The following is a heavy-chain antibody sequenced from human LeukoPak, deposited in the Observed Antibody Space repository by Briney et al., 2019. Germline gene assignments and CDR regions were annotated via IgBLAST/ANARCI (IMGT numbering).Heavy chain of an antibody. CDR3: ARWILSHDDYGMDV. V-gene: IGHV4-59*01. J-gene: IGHJ6*02. CDR2: IHHSGST. Sequence: SETLSLTCTVSGGSISNYYWSWIRRPPGEGQEWIAYIHHSGSTNYNPSLQSRFSISADTSKNQFSLKLNSVTAADSAVYYCARWILSHDDYGMDVWGQGTTVIVSS. CDR1: GGSISNYY. D-gene: IGHD5-12*01.